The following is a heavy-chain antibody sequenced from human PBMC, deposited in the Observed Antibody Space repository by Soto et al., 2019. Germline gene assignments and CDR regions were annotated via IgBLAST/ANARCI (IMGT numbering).Heavy chain of an antibody. Sequence: GGSLRLSCEASGFTFSGYVMHWVRQAPGRGLEWVSAISGSGGSTYYADSVKGRFTISRDNSKNTLYLQMNSLRAEDTAVYYCAKEKVRIVVFDYWGQGTLVTVSS. V-gene: IGHV3-23*01. D-gene: IGHD3-22*01. CDR3: AKEKVRIVVFDY. CDR2: ISGSGGST. CDR1: GFTFSGYV. J-gene: IGHJ4*02.